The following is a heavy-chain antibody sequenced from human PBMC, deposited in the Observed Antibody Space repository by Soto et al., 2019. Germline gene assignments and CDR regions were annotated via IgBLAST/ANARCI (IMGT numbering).Heavy chain of an antibody. V-gene: IGHV3-23*01. J-gene: IGHJ4*02. Sequence: GSLRLSCAASGFSFSTYALTWVRQGPGKGLEWVSAISADGGRTYYVDSVKGRFTISRDNSKNTLSLQMNSLRAEDTAVYYCAKTGGNVLLWFGEEDYWGQGIVVTVSS. D-gene: IGHD3-10*01. CDR3: AKTGGNVLLWFGEEDY. CDR2: ISADGGRT. CDR1: GFSFSTYA.